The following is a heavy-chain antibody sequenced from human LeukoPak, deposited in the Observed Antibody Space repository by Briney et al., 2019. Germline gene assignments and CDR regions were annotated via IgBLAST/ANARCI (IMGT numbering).Heavy chain of an antibody. CDR1: VYTFTSYD. CDR2: MNPNSGNT. CDR3: ARGYRGSGWFFGTGDFFDY. V-gene: IGHV1-8*01. Sequence: SVKVSCKASVYTFTSYDINWVRQATGQGLEWMGWMNPNSGNTGYAQKFQGRVTMTRNTSISTPYMELSSLRSEDTAVYYCARGYRGSGWFFGTGDFFDYWGQGTLVTVSS. D-gene: IGHD6-19*01. J-gene: IGHJ4*02.